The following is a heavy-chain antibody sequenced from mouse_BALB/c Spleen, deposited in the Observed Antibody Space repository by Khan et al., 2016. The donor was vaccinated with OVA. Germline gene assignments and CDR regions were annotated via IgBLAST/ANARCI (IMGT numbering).Heavy chain of an antibody. V-gene: IGHV2-9*02. CDR1: GFSLTSYG. Sequence: VQLLESGPGLVAPSQSLSITCTVSGFSLTSYGVHWVRQTPGKGLEWLGIIWAGGSTNYNSALMSRLSISKDTSKSQVFFNMHSLQTDDTAMYYCARNYDNYVEYFDVWGAGTTVTVSS. CDR2: IWAGGST. CDR3: ARNYDNYVEYFDV. D-gene: IGHD2-1*01. J-gene: IGHJ1*01.